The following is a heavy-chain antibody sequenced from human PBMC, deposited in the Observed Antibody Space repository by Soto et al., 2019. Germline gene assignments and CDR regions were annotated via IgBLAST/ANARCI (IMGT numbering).Heavy chain of an antibody. CDR1: GVTFSSYA. CDR2: IIPIFGTA. J-gene: IGHJ4*02. V-gene: IGHV1-69*06. CDR3: ARDRLYYDSSGYDGGFYYFDY. D-gene: IGHD3-22*01. Sequence: QVQLVQSGAEVKKPGSSVKVSCKASGVTFSSYAISWVRQAPGQGLEWMGGIIPIFGTANYAQKFQGRVTITADKSTSTAYMELSSLRSEDTAVYYCARDRLYYDSSGYDGGFYYFDYWGQGYLVAVGS.